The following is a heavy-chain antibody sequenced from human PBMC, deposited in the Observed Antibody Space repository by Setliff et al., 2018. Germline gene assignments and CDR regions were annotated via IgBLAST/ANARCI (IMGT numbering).Heavy chain of an antibody. CDR3: VRTDYSDGRYSMDV. CDR1: DASIM. D-gene: IGHD6-19*01. J-gene: IGHJ6*03. Sequence: SETLSLTCTVSDASIMAWIRQPPGKGLEFIGYVFYNGAAKYDPSLKSRVTISVDKSTNQFSLKLNSVTAADTAVYYCVRTDYSDGRYSMDVWGKGTTVTVSS. V-gene: IGHV4-59*12. CDR2: VFYNGAA.